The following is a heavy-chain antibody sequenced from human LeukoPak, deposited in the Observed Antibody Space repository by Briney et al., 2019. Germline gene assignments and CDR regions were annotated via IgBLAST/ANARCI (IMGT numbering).Heavy chain of an antibody. J-gene: IGHJ3*02. CDR2: ISWNSGSI. CDR3: ARLITMIVVVNFDAFDI. V-gene: IGHV3-9*01. Sequence: GGSLRLSCAASGFTFDGYAMHWVRQAPGKGLEWVSGISWNSGSIGYADSVKGRFTISRDNAKNSLYLQMNSLRAEDTALYYCARLITMIVVVNFDAFDIWGQGTMVTVSS. D-gene: IGHD3-22*01. CDR1: GFTFDGYA.